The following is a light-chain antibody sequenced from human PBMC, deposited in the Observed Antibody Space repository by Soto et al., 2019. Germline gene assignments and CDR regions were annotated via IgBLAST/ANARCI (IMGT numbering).Light chain of an antibody. CDR3: QQRSNWPLFT. CDR1: QSVSSY. V-gene: IGKV3-11*01. Sequence: EIVLTQSPATLSLSPGERATLSCRASQSVSSYLAWYQQKPGQAPRLLIYDASNRATGIPARFSGSGSGTDVTLTISSLEPEDFVVYYCQQRSNWPLFTFGPGTKVDIK. CDR2: DAS. J-gene: IGKJ3*01.